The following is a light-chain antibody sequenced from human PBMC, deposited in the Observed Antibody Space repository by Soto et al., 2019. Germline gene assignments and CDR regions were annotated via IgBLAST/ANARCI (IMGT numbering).Light chain of an antibody. V-gene: IGKV3-20*01. Sequence: EIVLTQSPGTLSVSPGERATLSCRASQSLNSNSLAWYQQKPGQAPRLLIYNAYNRASGIPDRFSGGGSGTDFTLTISRLEPEDFVVYHCQQYDGSPRTFGQGTKVDIK. CDR1: QSLNSNS. J-gene: IGKJ1*01. CDR3: QQYDGSPRT. CDR2: NAY.